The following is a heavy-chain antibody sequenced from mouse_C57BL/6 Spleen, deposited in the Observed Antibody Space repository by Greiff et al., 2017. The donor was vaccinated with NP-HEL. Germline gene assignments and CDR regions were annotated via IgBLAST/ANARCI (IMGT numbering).Heavy chain of an antibody. Sequence: VQLQQSGPELVKPGASVKISCKASGYTFTDYYMNWVKQSHGKSLAWIGDINPNNGGTSYNQKFKGKATLTVDKSSSTAYMELRSLTSEDAAVYYCARNGYYEAWFAYWGQGTLVTVSA. CDR1: GYTFTDYY. J-gene: IGHJ3*01. CDR2: INPNNGGT. V-gene: IGHV1-26*01. CDR3: ARNGYYEAWFAY. D-gene: IGHD2-3*01.